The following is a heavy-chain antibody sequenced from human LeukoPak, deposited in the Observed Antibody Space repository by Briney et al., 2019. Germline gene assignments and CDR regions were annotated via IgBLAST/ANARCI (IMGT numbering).Heavy chain of an antibody. CDR2: ISPRGDIT. Sequence: PGGSLRLSCAASGFSFRSHGMNWVRQAPGKGLEWVSGISPRGDITYYKDSVRGRFTISRDNFKNTVSLQLNSLRAEDTAMYYCARDFALKAFDIWGQGTMVTVSS. CDR1: GFSFRSHG. V-gene: IGHV3-23*01. J-gene: IGHJ3*02. CDR3: ARDFALKAFDI.